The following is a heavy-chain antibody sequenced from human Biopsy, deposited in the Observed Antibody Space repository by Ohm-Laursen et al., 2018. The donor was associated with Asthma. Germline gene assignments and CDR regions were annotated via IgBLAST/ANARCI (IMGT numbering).Heavy chain of an antibody. CDR2: ITHSGNS. J-gene: IGHJ2*01. CDR3: ARGGYCSGGNCYLRRPSHPVSYFDL. Sequence: SETLSLTCAVYGGSFSGHYWNWIRQPPGKGLEWIGEITHSGNSNYNRSLKSRVTMSVDTPKNQFSLKLSSVTAADTAVYYCARGGYCSGGNCYLRRPSHPVSYFDLWGRGTLVTVSS. V-gene: IGHV4-34*01. D-gene: IGHD2-15*01. CDR1: GGSFSGHY.